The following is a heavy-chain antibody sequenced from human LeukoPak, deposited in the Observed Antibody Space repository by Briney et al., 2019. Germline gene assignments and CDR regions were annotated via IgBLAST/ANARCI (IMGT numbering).Heavy chain of an antibody. Sequence: SETLSLTCTVSGYSISSGYYWGWIRQPPGKGLEWIGSIYHSGSTYYNPSLKSRVTISVGTSKNQFSLKLSSVTAADTAVYYCARSSYSSSWLKATYYFDYWGQGTLVTVSS. CDR2: IYHSGST. J-gene: IGHJ4*02. CDR1: GYSISSGYY. D-gene: IGHD6-13*01. CDR3: ARSSYSSSWLKATYYFDY. V-gene: IGHV4-38-2*02.